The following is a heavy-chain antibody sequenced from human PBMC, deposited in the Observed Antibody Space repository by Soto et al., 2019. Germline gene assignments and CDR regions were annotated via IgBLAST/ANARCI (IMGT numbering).Heavy chain of an antibody. J-gene: IGHJ4*02. CDR1: GFTFSSYA. CDR2: ISGSGGST. CDR3: AKPGTAISGYSSSWYYFDY. D-gene: IGHD6-13*01. V-gene: IGHV3-23*01. Sequence: GGSLRLSCAASGFTFSSYAMSWVRQAPGKGLEWVSAISGSGGSTYYADSVKGRFTISRDNSKNTLYLQMNSLRAEDTAVYYCAKPGTAISGYSSSWYYFDYWGQGTLVTVSS.